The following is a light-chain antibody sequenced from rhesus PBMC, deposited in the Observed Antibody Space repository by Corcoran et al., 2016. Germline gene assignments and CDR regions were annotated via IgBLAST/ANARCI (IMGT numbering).Light chain of an antibody. Sequence: DIQMIQSPSSLSASVGDRVTVTCRASQGINKELSWYQQKPGNAPTFLIYAASSLQTGVSTRFSGSGSGTEFTHTISSLQPEDVATYYCLQDYTTPWTFGQGTKVEIK. CDR1: QGINKE. V-gene: IGKV1-94*01. CDR2: AAS. J-gene: IGKJ1*01. CDR3: LQDYTTPWT.